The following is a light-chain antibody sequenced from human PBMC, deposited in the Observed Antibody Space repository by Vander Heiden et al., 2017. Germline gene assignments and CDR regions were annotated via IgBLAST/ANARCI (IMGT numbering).Light chain of an antibody. J-gene: IGLJ2*01. Sequence: QSALTQPPSASGSPGQSVTISCTGTSSDVGAYNYVSWYQQYPGKAPKLMIYEVTKRPSGVPDRFSGSKSGNSASLTVSGLQAEDEATYYCSSYAGDKKLFGGGTKVTVL. CDR3: SSYAGDKKL. CDR1: SSDVGAYNY. V-gene: IGLV2-8*01. CDR2: EVT.